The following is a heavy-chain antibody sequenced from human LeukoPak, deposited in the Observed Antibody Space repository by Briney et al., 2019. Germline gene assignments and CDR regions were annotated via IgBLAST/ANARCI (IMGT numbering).Heavy chain of an antibody. D-gene: IGHD3-22*01. J-gene: IGHJ4*02. CDR1: GFTFSSYA. CDR2: ISGSGGST. Sequence: PGGSLRLSCAASGFTFSSYAMSWVRQAPGKGLEWVSAISGSGGSTYYAGSVKGRFTISRDNSKNTLYLQMNSLRAEDTAVYYCAKGLAIDSYYYDSSSGYWGQGTLVTVSS. CDR3: AKGLAIDSYYYDSSSGY. V-gene: IGHV3-23*01.